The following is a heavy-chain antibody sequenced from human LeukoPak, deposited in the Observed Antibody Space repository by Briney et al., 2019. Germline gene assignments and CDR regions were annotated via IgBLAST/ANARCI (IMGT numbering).Heavy chain of an antibody. CDR3: ARDQKEWELHYFDY. CDR2: INPNSGGT. CDR1: GYTFTGYY. V-gene: IGHV1-2*02. D-gene: IGHD1-26*01. Sequence: ASVKVSCKASGYTFTGYYMHWVRQAPGQGLEWMGWINPNSGGTNYAQKFQGRVTMTRDTSISTAYMELSRLRSDDTAVYYCARDQKEWELHYFDYWGQGTLVTVSS. J-gene: IGHJ4*02.